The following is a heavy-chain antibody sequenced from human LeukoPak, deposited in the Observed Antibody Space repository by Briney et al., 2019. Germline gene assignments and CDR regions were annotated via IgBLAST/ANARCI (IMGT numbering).Heavy chain of an antibody. J-gene: IGHJ2*01. D-gene: IGHD2-21*02. Sequence: GGSLRLSCAASGFTFSSHWVHWVRQAPGKGLVWVSHINNDGRSTRYADSVKGRSTISRDNAKNTVYLQMNSLRAEDTAVYYCARDSKTDWYFDLWGRGTLVTVSS. V-gene: IGHV3-74*01. CDR2: INNDGRST. CDR1: GFTFSSHW. CDR3: ARDSKTDWYFDL.